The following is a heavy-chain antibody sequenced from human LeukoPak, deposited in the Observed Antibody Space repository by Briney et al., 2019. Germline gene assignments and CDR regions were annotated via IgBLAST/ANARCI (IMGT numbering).Heavy chain of an antibody. CDR3: ARPSSSWCGRDY. V-gene: IGHV4-39*01. J-gene: IGHJ4*02. D-gene: IGHD6-13*01. CDR2: IYYSGST. CDR1: GGSISSSSYY. Sequence: SETLSLTCTVSGGSISSSSYYWGWIRQPPGKGLEWIGSIYYSGSTYYNPSLKSRVTISVDTSKNQFSLKLSSVTAADTAVYYWARPSSSWCGRDYWGQGPLVPVSS.